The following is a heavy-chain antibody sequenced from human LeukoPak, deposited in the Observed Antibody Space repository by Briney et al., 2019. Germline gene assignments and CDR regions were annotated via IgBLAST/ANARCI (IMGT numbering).Heavy chain of an antibody. J-gene: IGHJ3*01. CDR3: ARVGSWDTFDV. CDR1: GLTFSSYS. Sequence: PGGSLRLSCEASGLTFSSYSMNWVRQAPGKGLEWVSSISSSSTYIYYADSVKGRFTISRDNAKNSLYLQMNSLRAEDTAVYHCARVGSWDTFDVWGQGTMVTVSS. D-gene: IGHD3-10*01. V-gene: IGHV3-21*01. CDR2: ISSSSTYI.